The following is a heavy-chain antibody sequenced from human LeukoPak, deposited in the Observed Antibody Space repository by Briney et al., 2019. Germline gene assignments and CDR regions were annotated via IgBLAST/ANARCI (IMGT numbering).Heavy chain of an antibody. CDR2: ISSSGSTI. CDR1: GFTFSSYE. V-gene: IGHV3-48*03. J-gene: IGHJ6*02. D-gene: IGHD3-10*01. CDR3: ARVLLWFGELMDV. Sequence: GGSLRLSCAASGFTFSSYEMNWVRQAPGKGLEWVSYISSSGSTIYYADSVKGRFTISRDNAKNSLYLQMNSLRAEDTAVYYCARVLLWFGELMDVWGQGTTVTVSS.